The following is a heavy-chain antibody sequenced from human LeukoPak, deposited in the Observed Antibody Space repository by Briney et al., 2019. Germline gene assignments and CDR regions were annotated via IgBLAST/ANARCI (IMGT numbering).Heavy chain of an antibody. D-gene: IGHD5-24*01. J-gene: IGHJ3*02. CDR1: GSSISTISYY. V-gene: IGHV4-39*07. CDR2: IYDSGST. Sequence: SETLSLTCTVSGSSISTISYYWGWIRQPPGKGLEWIGSIYDSGSTYYNPSLKSRVTISVDTSKHQFSRKLSSVTAAETAVYYCASAQRDGYNFGAFDIWGQGTMVTVSS. CDR3: ASAQRDGYNFGAFDI.